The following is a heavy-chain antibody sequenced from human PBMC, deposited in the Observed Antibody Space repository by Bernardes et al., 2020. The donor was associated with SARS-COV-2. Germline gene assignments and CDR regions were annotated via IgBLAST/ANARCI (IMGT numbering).Heavy chain of an antibody. CDR3: ARSKLIVVPAARYYYYYYMDV. CDR1: GGSFSGYY. J-gene: IGHJ6*03. Sequence: SETLSLTCAVYGGSFSGYYWSWIRQPPGKGLEWIGEINHSGSTNYNPSLKSRVTISVDTSKNQFSLKLSSVTAADTAVYYCARSKLIVVPAARYYYYYYMDVWGKGTTVTVSS. V-gene: IGHV4-34*01. D-gene: IGHD2-2*01. CDR2: INHSGST.